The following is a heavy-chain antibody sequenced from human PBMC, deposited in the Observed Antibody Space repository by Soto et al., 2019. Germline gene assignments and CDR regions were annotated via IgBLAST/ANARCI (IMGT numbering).Heavy chain of an antibody. D-gene: IGHD4-17*01. CDR1: GGSISSGGYY. Sequence: PSETLSLTCTVSGGSISSGGYYWSWIRQHPGKGLEWIGYIYYSGSTYYNPSLKSRVTISVDTSKNQFSLKLSSVTAADTAVYYCARVDYGDYDWGGYYYYYYYMDVWGKGTTVTVSS. J-gene: IGHJ6*03. CDR2: IYYSGST. CDR3: ARVDYGDYDWGGYYYYYYYMDV. V-gene: IGHV4-31*03.